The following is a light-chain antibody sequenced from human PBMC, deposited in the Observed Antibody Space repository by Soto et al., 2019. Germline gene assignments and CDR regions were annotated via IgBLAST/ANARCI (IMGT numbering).Light chain of an antibody. CDR3: QQLNSYPSST. V-gene: IGKV1-9*01. CDR1: QGINNY. J-gene: IGKJ4*01. Sequence: GDRVTITVRASQGINNYLAWYQQKPGKAPKLLIYAAFTLQSGVPSRFSGSGSGTDFTLTISSLQPEDFATYYCQQLNSYPSSTFGGGTKVDIK. CDR2: AAF.